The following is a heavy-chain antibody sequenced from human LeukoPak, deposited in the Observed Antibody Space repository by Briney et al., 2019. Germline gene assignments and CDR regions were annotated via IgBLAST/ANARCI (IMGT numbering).Heavy chain of an antibody. D-gene: IGHD5-12*01. CDR2: ISSSGSTI. Sequence: GGSLRLSSAASGFTFSDYYMSWIRQAPGKGLEWVSYISSSGSTIYYADSVKGRFTISRDNAENTLYLQMNSLRAEDTAVYYCARRSGYSGYDLGYWGQGTLVTVSS. CDR1: GFTFSDYY. J-gene: IGHJ4*02. V-gene: IGHV3-11*04. CDR3: ARRSGYSGYDLGY.